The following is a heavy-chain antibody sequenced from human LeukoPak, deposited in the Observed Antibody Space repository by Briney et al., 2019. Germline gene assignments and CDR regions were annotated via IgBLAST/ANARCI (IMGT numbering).Heavy chain of an antibody. V-gene: IGHV1-2*06. Sequence: ASVKVSCKTSGYTFTSLYIHWVRQAPGQGLEWMGRIDPNRGDRKFAQRFQDRVTFTTDASISTAYMELSSLGSDDTAVYYCARDNYDKRFDYWGQGTPVTVSP. J-gene: IGHJ4*02. CDR1: GYTFTSLY. CDR3: ARDNYDKRFDY. CDR2: IDPNRGDR. D-gene: IGHD3-22*01.